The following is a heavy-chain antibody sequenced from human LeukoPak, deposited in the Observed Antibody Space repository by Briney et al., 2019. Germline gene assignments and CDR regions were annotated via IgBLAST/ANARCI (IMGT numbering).Heavy chain of an antibody. J-gene: IGHJ6*03. CDR2: VNAANGHT. CDR3: ARGRGPPNTNRDFYYYYYMDV. D-gene: IGHD3-10*01. CDR1: GYTFTNYA. V-gene: IGHV1-3*03. Sequence: GASVKVSCKASGYTFTNYAIHWVRQAPGHRFEWMGWVNAANGHTKYSPEFQDRITITRDTSATTAFLELSNLRSEDMAIYYCARGRGPPNTNRDFYYYYYMDVWGTGTTVTVSS.